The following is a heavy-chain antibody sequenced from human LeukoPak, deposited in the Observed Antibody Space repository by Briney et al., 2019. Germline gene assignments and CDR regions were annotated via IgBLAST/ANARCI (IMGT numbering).Heavy chain of an antibody. D-gene: IGHD1-26*01. V-gene: IGHV3-21*01. CDR3: ARGDGGAAGYDY. CDR2: ISSSSSYI. J-gene: IGHJ4*02. Sequence: PGGSLGLSCAASGFTFSSYRMNWVRQAPGKGLEWVSSISSSSSYIYYADSVKGRFTISRDNAKNSLYLQMNSLRAEDTAVYYCARGDGGAAGYDYWGQGTLVTVSS. CDR1: GFTFSSYR.